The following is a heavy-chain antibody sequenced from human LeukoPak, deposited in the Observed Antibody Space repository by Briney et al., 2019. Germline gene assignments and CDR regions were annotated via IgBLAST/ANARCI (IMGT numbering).Heavy chain of an antibody. CDR1: GFTFSSYA. CDR3: SRVVLLGYDN. D-gene: IGHD3-10*01. J-gene: IGHJ4*02. V-gene: IGHV3-64*01. CDR2: ISSNGSST. Sequence: GGSLRLSCAASGFTFSSYAMHWVRQAPGKGLEYVSAISSNGSSTLYANSVKGRFTISRDNSKNSLYLQMSSLRAEDMAVYYCSRVVLLGYDNWGQETLVTVS.